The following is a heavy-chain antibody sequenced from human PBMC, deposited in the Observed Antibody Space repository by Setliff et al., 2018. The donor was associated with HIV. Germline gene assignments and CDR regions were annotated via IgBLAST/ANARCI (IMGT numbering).Heavy chain of an antibody. Sequence: SETLSLTCAVYGESFNTYFWSWIRQPPGKGLEWIGQINHSGSTNYNPSLRSRVTISIGTSKNQFSLKLSSVTAVDTAVYYCASEKATIPNWFDPWGQGTLVTVSS. D-gene: IGHD5-12*01. CDR1: GESFNTYF. CDR2: INHSGST. V-gene: IGHV4-34*01. CDR3: ASEKATIPNWFDP. J-gene: IGHJ5*02.